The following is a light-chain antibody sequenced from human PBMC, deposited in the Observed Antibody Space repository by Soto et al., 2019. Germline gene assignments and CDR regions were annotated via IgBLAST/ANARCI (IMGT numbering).Light chain of an antibody. J-gene: IGLJ1*01. Sequence: QSALTQPPSASGSPGQSVTISCTGTSSNVGGYNFVSWYQLHPGKAPKLMIYEVSKGPSGVPDRFSGSKSGNTASLTVSGLEDDDEADYYCSSYAGSNNYVFGTGTKLTVL. CDR2: EVS. CDR1: SSNVGGYNF. CDR3: SSYAGSNNYV. V-gene: IGLV2-8*01.